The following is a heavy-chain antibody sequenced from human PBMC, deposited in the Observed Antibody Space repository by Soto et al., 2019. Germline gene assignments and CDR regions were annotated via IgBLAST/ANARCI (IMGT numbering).Heavy chain of an antibody. CDR2: IYYSGST. CDR1: GGSISSGGYY. CDR3: ARDNNRGSGSRGMDV. J-gene: IGHJ6*02. D-gene: IGHD3-10*01. V-gene: IGHV4-31*03. Sequence: QVQLQESGPGLVKPSQTLSLTCTVSGGSISSGGYYWSWIRQHPGKGLEWIGYIYYSGSTYYNPSRKSRVTISVDASKNQFSLKLSSVTAADTAVYYCARDNNRGSGSRGMDVWGQGTTVTVSS.